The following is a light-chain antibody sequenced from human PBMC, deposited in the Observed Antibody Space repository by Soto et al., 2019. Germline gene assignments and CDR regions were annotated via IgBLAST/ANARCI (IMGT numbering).Light chain of an antibody. J-gene: IGKJ5*01. Sequence: EIVMTQSPTILSVSPGERATLSFRASQSVSSSLAWYQQKPGQAPRLLIYDASSRATGIPARFSGSGSGTDFTLTISSLEPEDFAVYYCHHRGNGITFGQGTRLEIK. CDR2: DAS. CDR3: HHRGNGIT. CDR1: QSVSSS. V-gene: IGKV3-11*01.